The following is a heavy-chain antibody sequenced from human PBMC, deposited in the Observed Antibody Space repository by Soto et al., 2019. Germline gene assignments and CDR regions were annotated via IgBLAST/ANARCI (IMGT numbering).Heavy chain of an antibody. CDR3: ARAGYSSGWYVRDDAFDI. J-gene: IGHJ3*02. D-gene: IGHD6-19*01. Sequence: EVQLVESGGGLVQPGGSLRLSCAASGFTFSSYDMHWVRQATGKGLEWVSAIGTAGDTYYPGSVKGRFTISRENAKNSLYLQMNSLRAGDTAVYYCARAGYSSGWYVRDDAFDIWGQGTMFTVSS. V-gene: IGHV3-13*01. CDR2: IGTAGDT. CDR1: GFTFSSYD.